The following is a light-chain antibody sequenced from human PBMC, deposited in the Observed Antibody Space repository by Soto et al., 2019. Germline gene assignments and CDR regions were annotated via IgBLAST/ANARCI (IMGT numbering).Light chain of an antibody. J-gene: IGKJ1*01. V-gene: IGKV3-11*01. Sequence: EIVLTQSPATLSLSPGERATLSCRASQSVSSYLAWYQQKPGQAPRLLIYDASNRATGIPARFSGSGSAPDFTLTISSPEPEDFAVYYCQQYNNWPPWTFGQGTKVDIK. CDR1: QSVSSY. CDR2: DAS. CDR3: QQYNNWPPWT.